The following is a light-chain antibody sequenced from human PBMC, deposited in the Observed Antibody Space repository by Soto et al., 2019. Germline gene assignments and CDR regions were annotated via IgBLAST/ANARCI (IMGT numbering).Light chain of an antibody. CDR3: SSYTTSSTRV. V-gene: IGLV2-14*01. Sequence: QSALTQPASVSGSPGQSIAISCTGSSSDIGIYKYVSWYQQHPGKVPKLIIYEVTNRPSGVSNRFSGSKSGNTASLTISGLQAEDEADYSCSSYTTSSTRVFGTGTKLTVL. CDR2: EVT. CDR1: SSDIGIYKY. J-gene: IGLJ1*01.